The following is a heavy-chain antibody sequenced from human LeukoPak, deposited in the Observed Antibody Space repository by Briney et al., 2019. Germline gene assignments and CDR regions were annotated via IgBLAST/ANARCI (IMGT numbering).Heavy chain of an antibody. CDR1: GFTFSSYA. CDR3: ATPIQSYGFSY. CDR2: ISGSGGST. Sequence: GGSLRLSCAASGFTFSSYAMSWVRQAPGKGLEWVSAISGSGGSTYYADSVKGRFTISRDNSKNTLYLQMNSLRAEDTAVSYCATPIQSYGFSYWGQGTLVTVSS. D-gene: IGHD5-18*01. J-gene: IGHJ4*02. V-gene: IGHV3-23*01.